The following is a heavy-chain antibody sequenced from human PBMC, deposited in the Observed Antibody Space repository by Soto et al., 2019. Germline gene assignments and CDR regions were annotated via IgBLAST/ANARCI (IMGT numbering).Heavy chain of an antibody. J-gene: IGHJ3*02. CDR2: IYRGDSDT. CDR1: GYSFTSYW. V-gene: IGHV5-51*01. CDR3: ARRESCASGGSFET. Sequence: GESLKISCKGSGYSFTSYWIGWVRQMPGKGLEWMGIIYRGDSDTRYSPSFQGQVTISADHSISTAYLQWRSPKASHTHLYYFARRESCASGGSFETWGQGTMATVS. D-gene: IGHD3-10*01.